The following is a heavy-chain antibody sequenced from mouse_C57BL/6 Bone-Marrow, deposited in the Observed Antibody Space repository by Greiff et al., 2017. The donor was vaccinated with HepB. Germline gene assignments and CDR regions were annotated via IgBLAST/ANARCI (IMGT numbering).Heavy chain of an antibody. Sequence: QVQLQQSGAELARPGASVKLSCKASGYTFTSYGISWVKQRTGQGLEWIGEIYPRSGNTYYNEKFKGKATLTADKSSSTAYMELRSLTSEDSAVSFCAGFIWDYGSSYAMDYWGQGTSVTVSS. V-gene: IGHV1-81*01. D-gene: IGHD1-1*01. CDR3: AGFIWDYGSSYAMDY. CDR1: GYTFTSYG. J-gene: IGHJ4*01. CDR2: IYPRSGNT.